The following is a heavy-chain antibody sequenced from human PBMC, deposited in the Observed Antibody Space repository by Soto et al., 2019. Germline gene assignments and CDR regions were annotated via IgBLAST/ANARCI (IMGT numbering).Heavy chain of an antibody. CDR2: INPNDGST. CDR1: GYSFTDYY. D-gene: IGHD3-22*01. V-gene: IGHV1-46*01. CDR3: ARSRGAIDYYDSSGYYYHFDY. J-gene: IGHJ4*02. Sequence: ASVKVSCKASGYSFTDYYIHWVRQAPGQGLEWMGIINPNDGSTTYAQQFQDRVTMTRDTSTNTVYMELSSLRSEDTAVYYCARSRGAIDYYDSSGYYYHFDYWGQGTLVTVSS.